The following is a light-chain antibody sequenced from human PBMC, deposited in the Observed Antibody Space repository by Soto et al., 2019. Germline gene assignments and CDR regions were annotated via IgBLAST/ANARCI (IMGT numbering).Light chain of an antibody. J-gene: IGKJ1*01. CDR3: IKHPHSPPP. V-gene: IGKV2-30*01. CDR2: KAS. Sequence: DVVLTQSPLSLPVTLGQPASISCRSSQGIVYGDGNTSLHWFHQRPGQPPRRVISKASVRESGVHDRFIGSVAGNEFTLTISRVEDPDGGFYYWIKHPHSPPPFGQWSLV. CDR1: QGIVYGDGNTS.